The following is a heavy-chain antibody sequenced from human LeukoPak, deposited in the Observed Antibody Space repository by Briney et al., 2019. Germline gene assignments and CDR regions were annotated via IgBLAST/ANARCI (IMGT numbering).Heavy chain of an antibody. V-gene: IGHV1-69*05. J-gene: IGHJ4*02. Sequence: GASVKVSCKASGGTFSSYAISWVRRAPGQGLEWMGGIIPIFGTANYAQKFQGRVTITTDESTSTAYMELSSLRSEDTAVYYCARGTVTMVVTPLGYWGQGTLVAVSS. CDR3: ARGTVTMVVTPLGY. D-gene: IGHD4-23*01. CDR1: GGTFSSYA. CDR2: IIPIFGTA.